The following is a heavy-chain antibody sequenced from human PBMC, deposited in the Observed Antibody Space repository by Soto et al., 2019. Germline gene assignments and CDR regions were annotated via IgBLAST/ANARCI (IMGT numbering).Heavy chain of an antibody. V-gene: IGHV3-33*01. CDR1: GFTFSSYG. CDR2: IWYDGSNK. J-gene: IGHJ4*02. CDR3: ARGEVGLDY. D-gene: IGHD1-26*01. Sequence: QVQLVESGGGVVQPGRSLRLSCAASGFTFSSYGIHWVRQAPGKGLEWVAVIWYDGSNKYYADSVKGRFTISRDNSKNTLYLQMNSLRAEDTAVYYCARGEVGLDYWGQGTLVTVSS.